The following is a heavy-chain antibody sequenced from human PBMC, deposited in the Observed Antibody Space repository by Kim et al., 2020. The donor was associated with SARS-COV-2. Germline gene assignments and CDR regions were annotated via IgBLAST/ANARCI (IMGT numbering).Heavy chain of an antibody. D-gene: IGHD1-1*01. CDR1: GFIFGDYA. CDR3: TRNAAGRDYLDY. CDR2: IRSKAFGGTP. V-gene: IGHV3-49*04. Sequence: GGSLRLSCTASGFIFGDYALNWVRQAPGKGLEWVGFIRSKAFGGTPEYVGSVQGRFTISRDDSINVAYLQMNSQITEDTDVYYCTRNAAGRDYLDYWGQGTPVTVSS. J-gene: IGHJ4*02.